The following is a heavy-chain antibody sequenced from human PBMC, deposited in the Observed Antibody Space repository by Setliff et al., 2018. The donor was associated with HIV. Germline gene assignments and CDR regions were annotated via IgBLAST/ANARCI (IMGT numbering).Heavy chain of an antibody. CDR3: ARVGSYWSTFDY. J-gene: IGHJ4*02. D-gene: IGHD1-26*01. V-gene: IGHV7-4-1*02. CDR1: GYTLTTFG. Sequence: ASVKVSCKASGYTLTTFGISWVRQARGQGLEWMGWINTETGNPMYAQGFRGRFVFSLGTSVSTAYLQITSLKTEDTAMYYCARVGSYWSTFDYWGQGALVTVSS. CDR2: INTETGNP.